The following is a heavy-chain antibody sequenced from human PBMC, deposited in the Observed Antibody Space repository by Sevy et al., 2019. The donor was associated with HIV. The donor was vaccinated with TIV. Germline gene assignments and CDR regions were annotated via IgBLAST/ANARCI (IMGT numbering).Heavy chain of an antibody. CDR2: IRYDGSNK. CDR1: GFTLSSYG. J-gene: IGHJ6*02. D-gene: IGHD3-3*01. V-gene: IGHV3-33*01. CDR3: ARDRLGITISAEWGGGMDV. Sequence: GGSLRLSCAASGFTLSSYGMHWVRQAPGKGLEWVAVIRYDGSNKYYADSVKGGFTISRDNSKNTLYLPMNSLRAEDTAVYYCARDRLGITISAEWGGGMDVWCQGTTVTVSS.